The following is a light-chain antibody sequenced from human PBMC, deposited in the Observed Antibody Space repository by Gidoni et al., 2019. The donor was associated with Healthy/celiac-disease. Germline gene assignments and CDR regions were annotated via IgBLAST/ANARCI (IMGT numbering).Light chain of an antibody. J-gene: IGKJ4*01. CDR2: SAS. Sequence: EIVLTQSPGTLSLSPGERATLSCRASQSVSSSYLAWYQQKPGQAPSLLIYSASSRATGIPERFSGSGSGTDFTRTISRLEPEDFAVYYCQQYGSTPLTFGGGTKVEIK. V-gene: IGKV3-20*01. CDR1: QSVSSSY. CDR3: QQYGSTPLT.